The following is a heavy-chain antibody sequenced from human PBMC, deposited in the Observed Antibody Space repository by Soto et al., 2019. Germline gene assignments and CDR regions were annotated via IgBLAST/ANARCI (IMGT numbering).Heavy chain of an antibody. D-gene: IGHD6-6*01. J-gene: IGHJ6*02. CDR3: AGREFASSSFHYYYYAVDV. CDR1: GGSFSDYF. Sequence: SETLSLTCAVYGGSFSDYFWTWIRQPPGKGLEWIGEINHSGSTNFNPSLKSRVAISADTSRNQFSLRVTSVTAAATAVYYCAGREFASSSFHYYYYAVDVWGQGTTVTVSS. CDR2: INHSGST. V-gene: IGHV4-34*01.